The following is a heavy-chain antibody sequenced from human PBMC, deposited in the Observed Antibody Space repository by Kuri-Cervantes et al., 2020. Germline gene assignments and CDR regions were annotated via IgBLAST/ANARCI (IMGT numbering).Heavy chain of an antibody. J-gene: IGHJ1*01. Sequence: SQTLSLTCAVYGGSFSGYYWSWIRQPPGKGLEWIGEINHSGGTNYNPSLKSRVTISVDTSKSQFSLKLRSVTAADTAVYYCAFSNYEPRFRYWGQGTLVTVSS. CDR2: INHSGGT. D-gene: IGHD3-3*01. CDR3: AFSNYEPRFRY. V-gene: IGHV4-34*01. CDR1: GGSFSGYY.